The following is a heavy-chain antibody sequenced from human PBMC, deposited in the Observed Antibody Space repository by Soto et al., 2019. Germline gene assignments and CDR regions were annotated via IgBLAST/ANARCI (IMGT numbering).Heavy chain of an antibody. Sequence: QVQLVQSGAEVKKPGSSVKVSCKASGGTFSSYTISWVRQAPGQGLEWMGRIIPILGIANYAQKFQGRVTITADKSTSTAYMELSSLRSEDTAVYYCARYHPYSWYVDYLGQGTLVTVSS. CDR3: ARYHPYSWYVDY. V-gene: IGHV1-69*02. CDR2: IIPILGIA. D-gene: IGHD6-13*01. CDR1: GGTFSSYT. J-gene: IGHJ4*02.